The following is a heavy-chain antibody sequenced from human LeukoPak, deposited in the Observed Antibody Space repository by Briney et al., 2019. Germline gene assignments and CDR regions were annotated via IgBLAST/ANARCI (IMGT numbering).Heavy chain of an antibody. CDR2: ISGSGSST. J-gene: IGHJ5*02. V-gene: IGHV3-23*01. Sequence: PGGSLRLSCAASGFTFTSYAMSWVRQAPGKGLEWVSAISGSGSSTYYADSVKGRFTISRDNSKNTLYLQMNSLRPEDTAVYYCAKSRQGLRYFDWINWFDPWGQGTLVTVSS. CDR3: AKSRQGLRYFDWINWFDP. CDR1: GFTFTSYA. D-gene: IGHD3-9*01.